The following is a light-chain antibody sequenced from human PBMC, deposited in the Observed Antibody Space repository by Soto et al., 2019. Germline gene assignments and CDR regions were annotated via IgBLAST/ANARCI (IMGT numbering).Light chain of an antibody. Sequence: QSVLTQPPSASGTPGQRVTISCSGSFSNIGDNTVNWYQQVPGTAPKLLIYSDDQRPSGVPDRFSGSKSGTSASLAISGLQSEDEADYYCSSFTSSSSVVFGTGTKLTVL. CDR3: SSFTSSSSVV. J-gene: IGLJ1*01. CDR1: FSNIGDNT. CDR2: SDD. V-gene: IGLV1-44*01.